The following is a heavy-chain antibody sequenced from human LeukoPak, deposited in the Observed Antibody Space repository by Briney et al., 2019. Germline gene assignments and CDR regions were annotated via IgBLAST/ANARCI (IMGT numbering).Heavy chain of an antibody. CDR3: ARLLTGSYYVVSAFDI. D-gene: IGHD1-26*01. V-gene: IGHV3-21*01. CDR1: GFTFSSYS. J-gene: IGHJ3*02. CDR2: ISSSSSYI. Sequence: GGSLRLSCAASGFTFSSYSMNWVRQAPGKGLEWVSSISSSSSYIYYADSVKGRFTISRDNAKNSLYLRMNSLRAEDTAVYYCARLLTGSYYVVSAFDIWGQGTMVTVSS.